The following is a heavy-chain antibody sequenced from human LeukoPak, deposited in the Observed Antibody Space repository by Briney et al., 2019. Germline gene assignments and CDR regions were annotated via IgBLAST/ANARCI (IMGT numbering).Heavy chain of an antibody. CDR1: RFTFDDYG. Sequence: GGSLRLSCAASRFTFDDYGMSWVRQAPGKGLEWVSGINWNGGSTGYADSVKGRFTISRDNAKNSLYLQMNSLRAEDTALYYCARLGRETGYSSGWHYYYYYYMDVWGKGTTVTVSS. D-gene: IGHD6-19*01. CDR3: ARLGRETGYSSGWHYYYYYYMDV. V-gene: IGHV3-20*04. CDR2: INWNGGST. J-gene: IGHJ6*03.